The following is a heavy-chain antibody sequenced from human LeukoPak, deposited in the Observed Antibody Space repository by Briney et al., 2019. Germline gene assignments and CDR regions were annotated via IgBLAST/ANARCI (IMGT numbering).Heavy chain of an antibody. J-gene: IGHJ4*02. CDR1: GFTFSSYS. Sequence: PGGSLRLSCAASGFTFSSYSMNWVRQAPGKGLEWVSSITSSGRYIYYADSVKGRFTISRDNSENSLYLQMNSLRAEDTALYYCAKDSSSWYYFDYWGQGTLVTVSS. CDR3: AKDSSSWYYFDY. D-gene: IGHD6-13*01. V-gene: IGHV3-21*04. CDR2: ITSSGRYI.